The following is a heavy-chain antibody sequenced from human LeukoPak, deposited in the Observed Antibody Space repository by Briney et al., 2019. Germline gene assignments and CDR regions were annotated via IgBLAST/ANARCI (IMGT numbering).Heavy chain of an antibody. J-gene: IGHJ4*02. V-gene: IGHV3-48*04. CDR1: GFPFSDYG. D-gene: IGHD3-22*01. CDR3: ASNTYYYDSSGYEYYFDY. CDR2: ISSSGSTI. Sequence: PGGSLRLSCAASGFPFSDYGMNWVRQAPGKGLEWVSYISSSGSTIYYADSVKGRFTISRDNAKNSLYLQMNSLRAEHTAVYYCASNTYYYDSSGYEYYFDYWGQGTLVTVSS.